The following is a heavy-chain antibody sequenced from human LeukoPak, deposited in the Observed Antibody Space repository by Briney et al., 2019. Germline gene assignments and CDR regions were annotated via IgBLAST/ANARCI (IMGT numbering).Heavy chain of an antibody. J-gene: IGHJ4*02. Sequence: PGGSLRLSCAASGFILGNAWMSWVRQAPGKGLEWVAHIKRNFEGATQHYAASVNGRFTISKDESKNTVFLQMSSLKIEDTAVYLCTTEGFTYGHHSFDSWGQGTLVTVSS. CDR1: GFILGNAW. V-gene: IGHV3-15*06. CDR3: TTEGFTYGHHSFDS. CDR2: IKRNFEGATQ. D-gene: IGHD5-18*01.